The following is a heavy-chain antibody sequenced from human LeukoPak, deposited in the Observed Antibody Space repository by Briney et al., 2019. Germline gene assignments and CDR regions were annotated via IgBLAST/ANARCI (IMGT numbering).Heavy chain of an antibody. J-gene: IGHJ6*04. V-gene: IGHV4-39*07. CDR2: IYYSGST. D-gene: IGHD6-19*01. CDR1: GGSISSSSYY. CDR3: AREPRAVAGGLDV. Sequence: SETLSLTCTVSGGSISSSSYYWGWIRQPPGEGLEWIGSIYYSGSTYYNPSLKSRVTISVDTSKNQFSLKLSSVTAADTAVYYCAREPRAVAGGLDVWGKGTTVTVSS.